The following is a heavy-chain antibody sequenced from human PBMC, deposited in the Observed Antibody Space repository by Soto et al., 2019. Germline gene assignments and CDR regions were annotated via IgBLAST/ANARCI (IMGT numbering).Heavy chain of an antibody. J-gene: IGHJ4*02. CDR3: AHRRPRLGELSW. Sequence: QITLKESGPTLLKPTQTLTLTCNFSGFSLSTSGMGVGWIRQPPGKALEWLALIYWDDLKRYSPSLKSMLTITKDTSKNQVVLTIPNMESVDTATYYCAHRRPRLGELSWWGQGTLVTVSS. CDR1: GFSLSTSGMG. CDR2: IYWDDLK. V-gene: IGHV2-5*02. D-gene: IGHD3-16*02.